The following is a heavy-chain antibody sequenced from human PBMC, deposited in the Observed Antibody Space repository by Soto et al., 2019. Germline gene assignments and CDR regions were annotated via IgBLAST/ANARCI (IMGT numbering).Heavy chain of an antibody. J-gene: IGHJ4*02. CDR2: ISGSGGSI. CDR1: GFTFNTYA. CDR3: AKGGLQTIDY. D-gene: IGHD3-16*01. Sequence: GGSLRLSCAASGFTFNTYAMSWVRQAPGKGLECVSAISGSGGSIYYSDSVKGRFTISRDNSKNTLYLQMNSLRAEDTAVYYCAKGGLQTIDYWGQGTLVTAPQ. V-gene: IGHV3-23*01.